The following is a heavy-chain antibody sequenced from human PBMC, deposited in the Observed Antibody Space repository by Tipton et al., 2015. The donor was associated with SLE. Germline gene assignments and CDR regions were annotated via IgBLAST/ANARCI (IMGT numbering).Heavy chain of an antibody. CDR3: ARGPHLDYGDYLGS. Sequence: GSLRLSCTVYGASFSGYYWTWIRQPPGKGLEWMGEVYHTGDTNYNPSLKGRITMSVSRSNNQFSLTVTSLTAADTAVYYCARGPHLDYGDYLGSWGQGTLVTVSS. CDR1: GASFSGYY. V-gene: IGHV4-34*01. CDR2: VYHTGDT. D-gene: IGHD4-17*01. J-gene: IGHJ4*02.